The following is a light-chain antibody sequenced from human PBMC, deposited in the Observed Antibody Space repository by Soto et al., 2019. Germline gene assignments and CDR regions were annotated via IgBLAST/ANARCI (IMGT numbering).Light chain of an antibody. V-gene: IGKV3-20*01. CDR1: QSVSSY. CDR3: RQYGTSPRFS. CDR2: GAS. J-gene: IGKJ5*01. Sequence: EIVLTQSPGTLSLSPGERATLSCRASQSVSSYLAWYQQKPGQAPRLLIYGASSRATGIPDRFSGSGSGTAFTLTTSRLEPEDVAVYYCRQYGTSPRFSFGQGTRLEIK.